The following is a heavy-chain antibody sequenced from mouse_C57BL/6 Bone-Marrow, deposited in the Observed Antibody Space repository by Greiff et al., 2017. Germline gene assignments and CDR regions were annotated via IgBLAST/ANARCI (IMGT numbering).Heavy chain of an antibody. D-gene: IGHD2-4*01. J-gene: IGHJ3*01. CDR2: IDPHSGGT. V-gene: IGHV1-72*01. CDR3: ARGRLRRGAWFAY. CDR1: GYTFTSYW. Sequence: QVQLQQPGAELVKPGASVKLSCKASGYTFTSYWMHWVKQRPGRGLEWIGRIDPHSGGTKYNEKFKSKATLTVDKPSSTAYMQLSSLTSEDSAVYYCARGRLRRGAWFAYWGQGTLVTVSA.